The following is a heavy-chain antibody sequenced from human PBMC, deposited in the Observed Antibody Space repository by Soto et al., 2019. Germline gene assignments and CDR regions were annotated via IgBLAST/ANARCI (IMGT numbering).Heavy chain of an antibody. V-gene: IGHV3-30-3*01. CDR2: ISYDGTNK. D-gene: IGHD1-26*01. CDR3: AKVDHGIPADV. CDR1: GFTISTYA. J-gene: IGHJ6*02. Sequence: QVQLVESGGGVVQPGRSLRLSCAASGFTISTYAMHWVSQAPGKGLEWVAVISYDGTNKYYADSVKGRFTISRDNSKNSLYLQMNSLRPEDTAVYYCAKVDHGIPADVCGQGTTVIVSS.